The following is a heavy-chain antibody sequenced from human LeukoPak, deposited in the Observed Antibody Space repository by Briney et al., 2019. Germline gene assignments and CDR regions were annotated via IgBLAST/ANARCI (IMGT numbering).Heavy chain of an antibody. Sequence: SETLSLTCTVSGGSISSYYWSWIRQPPGKGLEWIGYIYYSGSTNYNPSLKSRVTISIDTSKNQFPLKLSSVTAADTAVYYCARHNGYYYGSGGEVSLDYWGQGTLVTVSS. CDR2: IYYSGST. CDR3: ARHNGYYYGSGGEVSLDY. V-gene: IGHV4-59*08. J-gene: IGHJ4*02. CDR1: GGSISSYY. D-gene: IGHD3-10*01.